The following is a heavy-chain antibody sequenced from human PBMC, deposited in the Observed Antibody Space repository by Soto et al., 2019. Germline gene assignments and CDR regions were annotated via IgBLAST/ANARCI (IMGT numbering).Heavy chain of an antibody. Sequence: QVQLVQSGAEVKKPGASVKVSCKASGYTFTGYYMHWVRQAPGQGLEWMGWINPNSGGTNYAHKFQGRVTMTRDTSISTAYMELSRLRSDDTAVYYCARVPPTQYCSGGSCPEFDYWGQGTLVTVSS. V-gene: IGHV1-2*07. D-gene: IGHD2-15*01. CDR2: INPNSGGT. CDR3: ARVPPTQYCSGGSCPEFDY. CDR1: GYTFTGYY. J-gene: IGHJ4*02.